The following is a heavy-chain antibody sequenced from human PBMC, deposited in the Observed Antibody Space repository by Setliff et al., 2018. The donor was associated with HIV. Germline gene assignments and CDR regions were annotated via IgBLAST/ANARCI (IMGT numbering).Heavy chain of an antibody. CDR2: IYWDDDY. CDR1: GFSLSTTGVG. Sequence: SGPTLVNPTQTLTLTCAVSGFSLSTTGVGVGWIRQPPGKALEWLALIYWDDDYRYSPSLMSRLTITKDTSKNQVVLTMTNMDPLDTATYFCALSPGNCSPTSCPFAYWGQGTQVTVSS. V-gene: IGHV2-5*02. J-gene: IGHJ4*02. D-gene: IGHD2-2*01. CDR3: ALSPGNCSPTSCPFAY.